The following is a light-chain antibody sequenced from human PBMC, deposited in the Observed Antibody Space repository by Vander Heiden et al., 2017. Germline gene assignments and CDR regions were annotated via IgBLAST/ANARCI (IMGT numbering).Light chain of an antibody. V-gene: IGKV1-5*03. CDR2: KAS. Sequence: DIQMTQSPPTLSASVGDRVTITCRASQSISSWLAWYQQKPGKAPKLLIDKASSLESGVPSRCSGSGSGTEFTLTISSLQPDDFATYYCQQYNSYSRTFGQGTKVEIK. J-gene: IGKJ1*01. CDR1: QSISSW. CDR3: QQYNSYSRT.